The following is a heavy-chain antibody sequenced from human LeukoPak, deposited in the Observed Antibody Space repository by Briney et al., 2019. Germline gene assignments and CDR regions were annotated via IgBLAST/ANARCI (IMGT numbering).Heavy chain of an antibody. Sequence: SETLSLTCAVYGGSFSGYYWSWICQPPGKGLEWIGEINHSGSTNYNPFLKSRVTISVDTSKNQFSLKLSSVAAADTAVYYCARGRGYYGSGRGYWYFDLWGRGTLVTVSS. CDR3: ARGRGYYGSGRGYWYFDL. J-gene: IGHJ2*01. V-gene: IGHV4-34*01. CDR2: INHSGST. D-gene: IGHD3-10*01. CDR1: GGSFSGYY.